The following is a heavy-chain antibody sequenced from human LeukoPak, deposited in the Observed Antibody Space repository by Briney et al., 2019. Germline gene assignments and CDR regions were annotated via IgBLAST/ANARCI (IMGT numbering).Heavy chain of an antibody. CDR3: ARDPGTAGPRWYFHL. D-gene: IGHD1-14*01. J-gene: IGHJ2*01. CDR2: IKPGGGSA. CDR1: GYTFTRHF. V-gene: IGHV1-46*01. Sequence: ASVKVSCKASGYTFTRHFVHWVRQAPGQRLEWMGLIKPGGGSANYAQTFQGRVTITSDTSTNTVYMDLSSLTSDDTAIYCCARDPGTAGPRWYFHLWGPGTLVTVSS.